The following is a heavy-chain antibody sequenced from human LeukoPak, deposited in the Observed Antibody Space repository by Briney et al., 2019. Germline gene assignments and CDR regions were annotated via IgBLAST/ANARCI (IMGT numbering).Heavy chain of an antibody. D-gene: IGHD1-26*01. CDR1: GASISNYY. CDR2: IHSSGGS. Sequence: SETLSLTCTVSGASISNYYWSWILQTPEKGLEWMGHIHSSGGSSYYPSLKSRLTLSIDTSRNQLSLQLPSVTASDTALDFCARLGSYHDFWGQGALVTVSS. CDR3: ARLGSYHDF. J-gene: IGHJ4*02. V-gene: IGHV4-4*09.